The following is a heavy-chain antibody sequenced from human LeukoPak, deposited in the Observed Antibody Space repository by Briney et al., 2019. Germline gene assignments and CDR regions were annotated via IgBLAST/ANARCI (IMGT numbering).Heavy chain of an antibody. V-gene: IGHV3-33*01. CDR2: IWYDGRNK. CDR3: ARDRGLLFSHFDY. CDR1: GFTFSSYG. Sequence: GRSLRLSCAASGFTFSSYGMHWVRQAPGKGLEWVAVIWYDGRNKYYADSVKGRFTISRDNSKNALYLQMNSLRAEDTAVYYCARDRGLLFSHFDYWGQGTLVTVSS. J-gene: IGHJ4*02. D-gene: IGHD2-21*02.